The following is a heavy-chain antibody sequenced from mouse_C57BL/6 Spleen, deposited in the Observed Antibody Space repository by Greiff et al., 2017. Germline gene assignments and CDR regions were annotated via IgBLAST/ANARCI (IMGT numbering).Heavy chain of an antibody. CDR1: GFTFSDYG. CDR3: AIKYYCDGAMDY. J-gene: IGHJ4*01. CDR2: ISRGSSTI. V-gene: IGHV5-17*01. Sequence: DVHLVESGGGLVKPGGSLKLSCAASGFTFSDYGMHWVRQAPEKGLEWVAYISRGSSTIYYADTVKGRFTISRDNANTTLYLQMTSLRSEDTAMYYCAIKYYCDGAMDYWGQGTSVTVAS. D-gene: IGHD1-1*01.